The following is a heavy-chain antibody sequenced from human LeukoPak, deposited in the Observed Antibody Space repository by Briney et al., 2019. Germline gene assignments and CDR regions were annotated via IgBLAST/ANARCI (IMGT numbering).Heavy chain of an antibody. Sequence: PSETLSLTCAVYGGSFSGYYWSWIRQPPGKGLEWIGEINHSGSTNYNPSLKSRVTISVDTSKNQFSLKLSSVTAADTAVYYCARGTLLYCSSTSCYPYYYGMDVWGQGTRSPSP. CDR3: ARGTLLYCSSTSCYPYYYGMDV. V-gene: IGHV4-34*01. D-gene: IGHD2-2*01. J-gene: IGHJ6*02. CDR2: INHSGST. CDR1: GGSFSGYY.